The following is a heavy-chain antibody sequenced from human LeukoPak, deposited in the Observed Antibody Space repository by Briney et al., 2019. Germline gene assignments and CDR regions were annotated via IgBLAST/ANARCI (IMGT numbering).Heavy chain of an antibody. Sequence: GVSVKVSCKASGGTFSSYAISWVRQAPGQGLEWMGGIIPIFGAANYAQKFQGRVTITADESTSTAYMELSSLRSEDTAVYYCARSIVSGYYSYYFDYWGQGPLVTVSS. D-gene: IGHD3-22*01. CDR3: ARSIVSGYYSYYFDY. V-gene: IGHV1-69*13. J-gene: IGHJ4*02. CDR2: IIPIFGAA. CDR1: GGTFSSYA.